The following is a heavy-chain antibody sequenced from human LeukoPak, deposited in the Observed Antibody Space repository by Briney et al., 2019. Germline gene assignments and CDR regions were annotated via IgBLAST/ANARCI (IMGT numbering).Heavy chain of an antibody. CDR1: GFTFSSYS. J-gene: IGHJ6*02. D-gene: IGHD2-21*02. CDR2: ISSSSSYI. Sequence: GGSLRLSCAASGFTFSSYSMNWVRQAPGKGLEWVSSISSSSSYIYYADSVKGRFTISRDNAKNSLYLQMNSLRAEDTAVYYCARDHPGTXSSXXXDVWGQGTTXTVSS. V-gene: IGHV3-21*01. CDR3: ARDHPGTXSSXXXDV.